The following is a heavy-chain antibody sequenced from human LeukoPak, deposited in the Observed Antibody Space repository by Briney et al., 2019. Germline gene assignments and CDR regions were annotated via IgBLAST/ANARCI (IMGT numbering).Heavy chain of an antibody. J-gene: IGHJ4*02. Sequence: GRSLRLSCAASGFTFSSYGMHWVRQAPGKGLEWVAVISYDGSNKYYADSVKGRFTISRDNSKNTLYLQMNSLRAEDTAVYYCAKFEYSYGYDDYWGQGTLVTVSS. CDR1: GFTFSSYG. V-gene: IGHV3-30*18. CDR3: AKFEYSYGYDDY. D-gene: IGHD5-18*01. CDR2: ISYDGSNK.